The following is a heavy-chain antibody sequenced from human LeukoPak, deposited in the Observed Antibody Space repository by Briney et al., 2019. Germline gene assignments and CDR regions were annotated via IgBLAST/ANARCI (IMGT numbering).Heavy chain of an antibody. CDR2: IKQDGSGK. V-gene: IGHV3-7*01. J-gene: IGHJ3*02. CDR3: AKQDSYWDVFDI. CDR1: GFIFSSYW. Sequence: PGGSLGLSCAASGFIFSSYWMSWVRQAPGKGLEWVANIKQDGSGKYYLDSVKGRFTISRDNAKNSLYLHMSSLRAEDTAVYYCAKQDSYWDVFDIWGQGTLVTVS. D-gene: IGHD2-21*02.